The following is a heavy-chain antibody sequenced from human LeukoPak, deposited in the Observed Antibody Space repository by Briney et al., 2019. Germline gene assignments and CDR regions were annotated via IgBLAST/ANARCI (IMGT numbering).Heavy chain of an antibody. D-gene: IGHD6-13*01. Sequence: PGGSLRLSCAASGSTFSSYAMSWVRQAPGEGLEWVSTVSGSNGNTHYADSVKGRFTISRDNSKNTLYLQMNSLRAEDTAVYYCVRESPVAAVGRSWFDPWGQGTLVTVSS. CDR2: VSGSNGNT. J-gene: IGHJ5*02. CDR1: GSTFSSYA. V-gene: IGHV3-23*01. CDR3: VRESPVAAVGRSWFDP.